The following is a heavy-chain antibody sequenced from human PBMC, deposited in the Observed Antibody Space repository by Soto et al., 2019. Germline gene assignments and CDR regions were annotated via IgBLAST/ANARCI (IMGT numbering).Heavy chain of an antibody. D-gene: IGHD3-3*01. Sequence: QVQLVESGGGVVQPGRSLRLSCAASEFIFSNYAMYWVRQAPDKGLDWVAVVSYDGSNKYYADSVKGRFTISRDNSKNTLFLQMDSLRAEDTGVYYCARDLMPFWSKFTYYGMDVWGQGTTVTVSS. V-gene: IGHV3-30-3*01. CDR3: ARDLMPFWSKFTYYGMDV. J-gene: IGHJ6*02. CDR2: VSYDGSNK. CDR1: EFIFSNYA.